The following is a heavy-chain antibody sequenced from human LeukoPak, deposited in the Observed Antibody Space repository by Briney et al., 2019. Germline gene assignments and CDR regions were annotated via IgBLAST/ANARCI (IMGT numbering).Heavy chain of an antibody. V-gene: IGHV3-48*04. Sequence: GGSLRLSCAASGFTFSSYSMNWVRQAPGKGLEWVSYISSSSTIYYADSVKGRFTISRDNAKNSLYLQMNSLRAEDTAVYYCARDPSAFDIWGQGTMVTVSS. CDR1: GFTFSSYS. CDR2: ISSSSTI. J-gene: IGHJ3*02. CDR3: ARDPSAFDI.